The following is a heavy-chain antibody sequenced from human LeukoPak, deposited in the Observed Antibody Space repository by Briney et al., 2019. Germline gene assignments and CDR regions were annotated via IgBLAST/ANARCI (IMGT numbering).Heavy chain of an antibody. CDR3: ARQERWELLYYYGMDV. Sequence: AGGSLRLSCAASGFTFSDHYMSWIRQAPGKGLEWVSYISSSGSTIYYADSVKGRFTISRDNAKNSLYLQMNSLRAEDTAVYYCARQERWELLYYYGMDVWGQGTTVTVSS. D-gene: IGHD1-26*01. CDR1: GFTFSDHY. J-gene: IGHJ6*02. CDR2: ISSSGSTI. V-gene: IGHV3-11*01.